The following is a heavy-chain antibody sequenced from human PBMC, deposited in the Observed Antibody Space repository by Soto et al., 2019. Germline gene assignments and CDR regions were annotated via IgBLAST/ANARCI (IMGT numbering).Heavy chain of an antibody. V-gene: IGHV2-5*02. Sequence: QITLKESGPTLGKPTQTLTLTCTFSGFSLSTSGVGVGWIRQPPGKALEWLALIYWDDDKRYSPSLKSRLTITKDTSKNQVVLTMTNMDPVDTATHYCAHISGSYSPFYYWGQGTLVTVSS. J-gene: IGHJ4*02. D-gene: IGHD1-26*01. CDR2: IYWDDDK. CDR3: AHISGSYSPFYY. CDR1: GFSLSTSGVG.